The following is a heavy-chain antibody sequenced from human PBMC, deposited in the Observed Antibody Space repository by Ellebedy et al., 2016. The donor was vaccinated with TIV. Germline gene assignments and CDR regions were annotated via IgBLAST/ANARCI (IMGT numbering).Heavy chain of an antibody. CDR2: INHSGST. V-gene: IGHV4-39*07. CDR3: ARYGGNSEDY. J-gene: IGHJ4*02. Sequence: MPSETLSLTCTVSGGSISSSSYYWGWIRQPPGKGLEWIGEINHSGSTNYNPSLKSRVTISVDTSKNQFSLKLSSVTAADTAVYYCARYGGNSEDYWGQGTLVTVSS. D-gene: IGHD4-23*01. CDR1: GGSISSSSYY.